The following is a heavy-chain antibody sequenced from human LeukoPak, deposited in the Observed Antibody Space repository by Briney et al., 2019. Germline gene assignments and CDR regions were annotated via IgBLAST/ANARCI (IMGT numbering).Heavy chain of an antibody. CDR2: IKWSSGYI. J-gene: IGHJ4*02. CDR1: VLRLDEYA. V-gene: IGHV3-9*01. CDR3: TKGPACDNGVCHYYFDQ. Sequence: GGCLPLSCPPSVLRLDEYALHWVGPTPPRGVEWVAGIKWSSGYIDYADYVQGRVTLSRDSAKKSLYLQLNSLRTEDTALYYCTKGPACDNGVCHYYFDQWGQGTLVTVSS. D-gene: IGHD2-8*01.